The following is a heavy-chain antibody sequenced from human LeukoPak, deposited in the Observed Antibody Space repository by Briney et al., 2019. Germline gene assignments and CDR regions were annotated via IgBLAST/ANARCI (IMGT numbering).Heavy chain of an antibody. J-gene: IGHJ4*02. CDR1: GFTFSNYA. CDR2: IRGDGAST. D-gene: IGHD6-19*01. Sequence: GGSLRLSCAASGFTFSNYAMSWVRQAPGKGLEWVSAIRGDGASTYYADSVKGRFTISRDNSKNTLYLQMNSLRAEDTAVYYCAKDVVFSAWDFAYWGQGCLVTVSS. V-gene: IGHV3-23*01. CDR3: AKDVVFSAWDFAY.